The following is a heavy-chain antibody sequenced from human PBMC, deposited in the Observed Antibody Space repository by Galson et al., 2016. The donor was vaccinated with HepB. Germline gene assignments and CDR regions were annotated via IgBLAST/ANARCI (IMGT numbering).Heavy chain of an antibody. V-gene: IGHV3-23*01. CDR2: IRGSGGGT. CDR3: AKERGSRITMVRGVLDAFDI. J-gene: IGHJ3*02. Sequence: SPRLSCAASGFIFSMYAMNWVRQAPGKGLEWVSSIRGSGGGTDSAHSVKGRFTISRDNSKNTLYLQMSSLRAEDTALYYCAKERGSRITMVRGVLDAFDIWGQGTMVTVSS. D-gene: IGHD3-10*01. CDR1: GFIFSMYA.